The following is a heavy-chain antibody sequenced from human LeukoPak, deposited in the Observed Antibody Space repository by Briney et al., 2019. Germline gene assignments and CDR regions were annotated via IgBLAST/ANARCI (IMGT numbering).Heavy chain of an antibody. J-gene: IGHJ4*02. V-gene: IGHV3-74*01. CDR3: ARRYCSGGSCYLDY. CDR1: GFTVSSNY. Sequence: GGSLRLSCAASGFTVSSNYMSWVRQAPGKGLVWVSRINSDGISTSYADSVKGRFTISRDNAKNTLYLQMNSLRAEDTAVYYCARRYCSGGSCYLDYWGQGTLVTVSS. CDR2: INSDGIST. D-gene: IGHD2-15*01.